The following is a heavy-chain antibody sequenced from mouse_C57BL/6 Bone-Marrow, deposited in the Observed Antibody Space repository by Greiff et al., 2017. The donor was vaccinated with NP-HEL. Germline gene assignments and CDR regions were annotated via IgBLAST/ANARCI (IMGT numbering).Heavy chain of an antibody. CDR2: IRNKANGYTT. CDR1: GFTFTDYY. V-gene: IGHV7-3*01. CDR3: ARSIYYDYADDPFYAMDY. J-gene: IGHJ4*01. D-gene: IGHD2-4*01. Sequence: EVKLVESGGGLVQPGGSLSLSCAASGFTFTDYYMSWVRQPPGKALEWLVFIRNKANGYTTEYSASVKSRFTISRDNSQSILYLQMNALRAEDSATYYCARSIYYDYADDPFYAMDYWGQGTSVTVSS.